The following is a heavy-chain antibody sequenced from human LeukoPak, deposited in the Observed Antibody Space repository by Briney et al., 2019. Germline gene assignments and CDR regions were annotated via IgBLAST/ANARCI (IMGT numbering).Heavy chain of an antibody. CDR2: ISGSGGST. CDR3: AKDASSGSQWRDYYYYYGMDV. J-gene: IGHJ6*02. D-gene: IGHD6-19*01. V-gene: IGHV3-23*01. Sequence: GGSLRLSCAASGFTFSSYAMSWVRQAPGKGLEWVSAISGSGGSTYYADSVKGRFTISRDNSKNTLYPQMNSLRAEDTAVYYCAKDASSGSQWRDYYYYYGMDVWGQGTTVTVSS. CDR1: GFTFSSYA.